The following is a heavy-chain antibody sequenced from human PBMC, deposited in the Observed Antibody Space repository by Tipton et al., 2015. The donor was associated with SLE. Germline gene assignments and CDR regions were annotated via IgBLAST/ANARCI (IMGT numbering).Heavy chain of an antibody. V-gene: IGHV3-9*01. CDR1: GFTVSTNY. CDR2: ISWNSGSI. Sequence: SLRLSCAASGFTVSTNYMSWVRQAPGKGLEWVSGISWNSGSIGYADSVKGRFTISRDNARKSLYLQMNSLRAEDTALYYCAKDIEPWGGRGGMDVWGQGTTVTVSS. D-gene: IGHD3-10*01. J-gene: IGHJ6*02. CDR3: AKDIEPWGGRGGMDV.